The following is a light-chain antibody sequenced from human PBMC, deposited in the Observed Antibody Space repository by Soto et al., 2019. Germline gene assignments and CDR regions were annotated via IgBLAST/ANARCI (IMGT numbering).Light chain of an antibody. CDR1: GSNIGRNS. Sequence: QSALTQPPSESGTPGQRVTISCSGNGSNIGRNSVYWYHQFPGMAPKLLISKNDHRPSWVTDRFSASKSATSASLAISGLRSEDEAAYHCASWDDNLSHWVFGGGTKLTVL. CDR2: KND. V-gene: IGLV1-47*01. CDR3: ASWDDNLSHWV. J-gene: IGLJ3*02.